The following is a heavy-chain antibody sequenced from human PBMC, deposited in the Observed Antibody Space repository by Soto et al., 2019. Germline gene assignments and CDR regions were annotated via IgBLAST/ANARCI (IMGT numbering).Heavy chain of an antibody. CDR1: DYTFTSYG. Sequence: ASVKVSCKASDYTFTSYGISWVRQAPGQGLEWMGWISAYNGNTNYAQKLQGRVTMTTDTSTSTAYMELRSLRSDDTAVYYCARDQIAAAAPDAFDIWGQGTMVTVSS. V-gene: IGHV1-18*01. J-gene: IGHJ3*02. D-gene: IGHD6-13*01. CDR3: ARDQIAAAAPDAFDI. CDR2: ISAYNGNT.